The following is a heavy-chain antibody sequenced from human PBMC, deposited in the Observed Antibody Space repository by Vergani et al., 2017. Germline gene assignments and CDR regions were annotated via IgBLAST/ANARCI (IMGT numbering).Heavy chain of an antibody. CDR2: INHSGST. CDR1: GGSFSGYY. V-gene: IGHV4-34*01. Sequence: QVQLQQWGAGLLKPSETLSLTCAVYGGSFSGYYWSWIRQPPGKGLEWIGEINHSGSTNYNPSLKSRVTISVDPSKNQFSLKLSSVTAADTAVYYCASNRITFGGVMGIFDYWGQGTLVTVSS. J-gene: IGHJ4*02. CDR3: ASNRITFGGVMGIFDY. D-gene: IGHD3-16*01.